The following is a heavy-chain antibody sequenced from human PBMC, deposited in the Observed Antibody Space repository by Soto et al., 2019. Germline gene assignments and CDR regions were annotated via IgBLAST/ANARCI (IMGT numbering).Heavy chain of an antibody. CDR3: ARGPGSGSWYWYLQP. D-gene: IGHD6-13*01. CDR1: GFTFSSYA. Sequence: PGGSLRLSCAASGFTFSSYAMSWVRQAPGKGLEWVSAISGSGGSTYYADSVKGRFTISRDISNNALHLQMNSLRAEDTAVYYCARGPGSGSWYWYLQPWGQCTLVSVSA. V-gene: IGHV3-23*01. J-gene: IGHJ1*01. CDR2: ISGSGGST.